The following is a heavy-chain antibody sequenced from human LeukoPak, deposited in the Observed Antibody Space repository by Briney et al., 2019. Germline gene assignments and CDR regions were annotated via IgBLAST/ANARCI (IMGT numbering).Heavy chain of an antibody. CDR3: ARLLYYSGASFYPFDY. J-gene: IGHJ4*02. Sequence: KLGASLPISRQGSGSIFPIQWIGSVRQLPGKGMEWMGCNYPGESDTRYSPSFQGQVTISADKSISTAYLQWSSLKASDTAIYYCARLLYYSGASFYPFDYWGQGTLVTVSS. CDR2: NYPGESDT. CDR1: GSIFPIQW. D-gene: IGHD2-2*01. V-gene: IGHV5-51*01.